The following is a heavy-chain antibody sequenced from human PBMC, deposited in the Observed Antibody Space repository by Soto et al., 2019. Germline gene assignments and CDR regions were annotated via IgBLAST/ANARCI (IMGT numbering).Heavy chain of an antibody. V-gene: IGHV1-58*01. J-gene: IGHJ4*02. CDR3: ARGLNGYLHYFDY. CDR1: GFTFTSSA. CDR2: IVVGSGNT. Sequence: ASVKVSCKASGFTFTSSAVQWVRQARGQRLEWIGWIVVGSGNTNYAQKFQERVTITRDTSASTAYMELSSLRSEDTAVYYCARGLNGYLHYFDYWGQGTLVTVSS. D-gene: IGHD5-18*01.